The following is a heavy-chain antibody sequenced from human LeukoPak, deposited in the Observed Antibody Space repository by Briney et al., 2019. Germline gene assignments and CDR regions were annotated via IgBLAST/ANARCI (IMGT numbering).Heavy chain of an antibody. J-gene: IGHJ4*02. Sequence: GGSLRLSCAASGFTFSSYEMNWVRQAPGKGLEWVSYISSSGSTIYYADSVKGRFTISRDNAKNSLYLQMNSLRAEDTAVYYCARYGYSSGWYEDYWGQGTLVTVSS. CDR3: ARYGYSSGWYEDY. D-gene: IGHD6-19*01. CDR1: GFTFSSYE. V-gene: IGHV3-48*03. CDR2: ISSSGSTI.